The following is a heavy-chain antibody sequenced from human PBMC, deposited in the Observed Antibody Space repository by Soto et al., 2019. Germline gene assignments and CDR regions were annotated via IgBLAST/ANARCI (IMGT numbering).Heavy chain of an antibody. J-gene: IGHJ4*02. D-gene: IGHD5-12*01. V-gene: IGHV4-30-4*01. CDR3: ASAFPKRMGAREVAFDY. CDR2: IYYSGST. Sequence: SETLSLTCTVSGGSISSGDYYWSWIRQPPGKGLEWIGYIYYSGSTYYNPSLKSRVTISVDTSKNQFSLKLSSVTAADTAVYYCASAFPKRMGAREVAFDYWGQGTLVTVSS. CDR1: GGSISSGDYY.